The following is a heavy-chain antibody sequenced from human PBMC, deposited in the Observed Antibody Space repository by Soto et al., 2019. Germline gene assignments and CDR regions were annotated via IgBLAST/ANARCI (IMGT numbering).Heavy chain of an antibody. Sequence: PGGSLRLSCAASGFTFSSYAMNWLRQAPGKGLEWVSAISGSAATTHFADSVKGRFTISRDNPKNTLYLQMNSLRAEDTAVYYCARDRSYYDSSGSYSPPYWGQGTLVTVSS. D-gene: IGHD3-22*01. V-gene: IGHV3-23*01. CDR2: ISGSAATT. CDR3: ARDRSYYDSSGSYSPPY. J-gene: IGHJ4*02. CDR1: GFTFSSYA.